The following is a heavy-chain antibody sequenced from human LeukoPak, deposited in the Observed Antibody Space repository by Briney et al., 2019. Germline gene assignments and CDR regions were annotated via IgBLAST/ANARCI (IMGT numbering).Heavy chain of an antibody. CDR3: AKLGDLDTAMVFES. V-gene: IGHV3-30*18. CDR2: ISFDGSFR. D-gene: IGHD5-18*01. Sequence: GGSLRLSCAASGFTFSSYWMGWVRQAPGKGLEWVADISFDGSFRYYADSVKGRFTISRDNSKNTVYLQMSSLRTEDTAVYYCAKLGDLDTAMVFESWGQGTLVTVSS. CDR1: GFTFSSYW. J-gene: IGHJ4*02.